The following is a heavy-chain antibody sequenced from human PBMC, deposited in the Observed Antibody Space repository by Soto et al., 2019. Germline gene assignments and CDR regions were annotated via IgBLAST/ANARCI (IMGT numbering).Heavy chain of an antibody. D-gene: IGHD4-17*01. Sequence: QVQLQESGPGLVKPSQTLSLTCTVSGGSISSGDYYWSWIRQPPGKGLEWIGYIYYSGSTYYNPSLKSRVTISVDTSKNQFSLKLNSVTAADTAVYYCARGNSPTVTTGYYFDYWGQGTLVTVSS. CDR2: IYYSGST. CDR3: ARGNSPTVTTGYYFDY. V-gene: IGHV4-30-4*01. CDR1: GGSISSGDYY. J-gene: IGHJ4*02.